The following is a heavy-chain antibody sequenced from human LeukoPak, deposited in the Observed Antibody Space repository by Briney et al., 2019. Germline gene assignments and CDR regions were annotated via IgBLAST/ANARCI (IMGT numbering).Heavy chain of an antibody. J-gene: IGHJ4*02. D-gene: IGHD2-21*02. CDR2: IKQDGSEK. CDR3: ARAGLLSLDY. CDR1: GFTFSSYE. V-gene: IGHV3-7*01. Sequence: GGSLRLSCAASGFTFSSYEMNWVRQAPGKGLEWVANIKQDGSEKYYVDSVKGRFTISRDSAKNSLYLQMNSLRAEDTAVYYCARAGLLSLDYWGQGTLVTVSS.